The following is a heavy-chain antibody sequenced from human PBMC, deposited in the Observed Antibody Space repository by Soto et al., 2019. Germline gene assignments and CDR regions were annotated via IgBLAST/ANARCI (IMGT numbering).Heavy chain of an antibody. J-gene: IGHJ4*02. CDR1: GFTFSSYA. D-gene: IGHD1-26*01. V-gene: IGHV3-23*01. CDR2: VSDSGGST. CDR3: ARTIVGGVVHAFDF. Sequence: EVQLLESGGGLVQPGGSLRLSCAASGFTFSSYAMNWVGQAPGQGLEWGSTVSDSGGSTYYAESVQGRFTISRDNYKNTRFLHMNSLAAEDTAIYDCARTIVGGVVHAFDFWGQGTLVTVSS.